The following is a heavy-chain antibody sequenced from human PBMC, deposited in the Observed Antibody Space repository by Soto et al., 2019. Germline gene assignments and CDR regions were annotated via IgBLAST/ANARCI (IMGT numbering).Heavy chain of an antibody. CDR1: GFTFSRHG. Sequence: SLRLSCGASGFTFSRHGMHWVRQAPGKGLEWVAIIWYGGSNEYYADSVKGRFTISRDNSKNTLYLQMSSLRVDDTAVYYCARDYTSTGYGLVYWGQGALVTVSS. CDR3: ARDYTSTGYGLVY. J-gene: IGHJ4*02. D-gene: IGHD6-25*01. V-gene: IGHV3-33*01. CDR2: IWYGGSNE.